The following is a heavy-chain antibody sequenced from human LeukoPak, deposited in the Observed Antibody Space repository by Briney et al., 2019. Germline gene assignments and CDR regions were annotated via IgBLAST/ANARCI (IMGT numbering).Heavy chain of an antibody. V-gene: IGHV3-48*01. Sequence: GGSLRLSCAASGFTFSSYSMNWVRQAPGKGLEWVSYISSSSSTIYYADSVKGRFTISRDNAKNSLYLQMNSLRAEDTAVYYCARDRDYYGSGSYCFDYWGQGTLVTVSS. CDR2: ISSSSSTI. D-gene: IGHD3-10*01. CDR3: ARDRDYYGSGSYCFDY. CDR1: GFTFSSYS. J-gene: IGHJ4*02.